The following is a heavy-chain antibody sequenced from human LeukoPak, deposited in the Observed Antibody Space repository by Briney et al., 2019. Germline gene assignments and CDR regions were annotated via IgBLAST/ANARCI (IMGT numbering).Heavy chain of an antibody. V-gene: IGHV3-23*01. CDR1: GFTFTSYD. J-gene: IGHJ4*02. D-gene: IGHD1-26*01. CDR2: ISGSGGST. CDR3: AKDRASGTYFDY. Sequence: GGSLRLSCAASGFTFTSYDMSWVRQGPGTGLEWVSAISGSGGSTYFADSLKGRFTISRDNSKNTVYLQMNSLRAEDTAVYYCAKDRASGTYFDYWGQGALVTVSS.